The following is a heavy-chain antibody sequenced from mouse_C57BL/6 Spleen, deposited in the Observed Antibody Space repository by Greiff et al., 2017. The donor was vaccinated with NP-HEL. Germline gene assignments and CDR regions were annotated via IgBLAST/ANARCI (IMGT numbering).Heavy chain of an antibody. Sequence: QVQLQQSGAELVRPGASVKLSCKASGYTFTDYYINWVKQRPGQGLEWIARIYPGSGNTYYNEKFKGKATLTAEKSSSTAYMQLSSLTSEDSAVYFCARCNYGSSPYAMDYWGQGTSVTASS. J-gene: IGHJ4*01. CDR3: ARCNYGSSPYAMDY. D-gene: IGHD1-1*01. CDR1: GYTFTDYY. V-gene: IGHV1-76*01. CDR2: IYPGSGNT.